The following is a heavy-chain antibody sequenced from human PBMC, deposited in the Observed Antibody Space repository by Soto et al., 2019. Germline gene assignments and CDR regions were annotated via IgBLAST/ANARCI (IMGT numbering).Heavy chain of an antibody. CDR2: INSDGSST. CDR3: AKPYTTGTNLVAFDI. V-gene: IGHV3-74*01. Sequence: PGGSLRLSWAASGFIFSSYWMHWVRQAPGKGLVWVSRINSDGSSTSYADSVKGRFTISRDNAKNTLYLQMNSLRAEDTAVYYCAKPYTTGTNLVAFDIWGQGTMVSVSS. J-gene: IGHJ3*02. D-gene: IGHD1-1*01. CDR1: GFIFSSYW.